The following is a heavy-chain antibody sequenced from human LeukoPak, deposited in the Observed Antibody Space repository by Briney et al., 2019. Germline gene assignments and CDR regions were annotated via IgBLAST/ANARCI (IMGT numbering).Heavy chain of an antibody. CDR3: AKDRPNYYGMNGHYYRRDGDY. CDR1: GFTFSIYA. V-gene: IGHV3-23*01. D-gene: IGHD3-22*01. CDR2: ITSSGDGT. Sequence: GGSLRLSCAASGFTFSIYAMSWVRQAPGKGLQWVSSITSSGDGTYYADSVKGRFTISRDNSENMLYLQMNSLRVEDTAVYFCAKDRPNYYGMNGHYYRRDGDYLGQGTLVTVSS. J-gene: IGHJ4*02.